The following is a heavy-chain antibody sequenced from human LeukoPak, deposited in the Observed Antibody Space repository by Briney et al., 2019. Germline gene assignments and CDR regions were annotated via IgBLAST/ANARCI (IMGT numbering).Heavy chain of an antibody. D-gene: IGHD6-19*01. V-gene: IGHV1-2*02. J-gene: IGHJ4*02. CDR3: ARALTRYSTAWYGY. CDR1: GYTFTSYG. Sequence: ASVKVSCKASGYTFTSYGINWVRQAPGQGLEWMGWLNPYSGGTNYAQKFQGRVTLTRDTSITTAYMDLSSLTSDDTALYYCARALTRYSTAWYGYWGQGTLVTVSS. CDR2: LNPYSGGT.